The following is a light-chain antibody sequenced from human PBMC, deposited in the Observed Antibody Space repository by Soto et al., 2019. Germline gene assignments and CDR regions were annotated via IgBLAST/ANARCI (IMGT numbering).Light chain of an antibody. J-gene: IGLJ3*02. CDR2: DDS. V-gene: IGLV3-21*02. CDR3: QVWDSSSHHVV. Sequence: SYELTQPPSVSVAPGQTARITCGGNSIGSKSVLWYQQQPGQAPVLVVYDDSDRPSGIPERFSGSNSGDTATLTISRVEAGDEAAYYCQVWDSSSHHVVFGGGTKLTVL. CDR1: SIGSKS.